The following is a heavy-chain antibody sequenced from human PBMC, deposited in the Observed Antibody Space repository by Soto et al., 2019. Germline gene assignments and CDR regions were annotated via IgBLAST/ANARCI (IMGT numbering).Heavy chain of an antibody. CDR3: AKVSRYSSSWYYFDY. Sequence: PGVSLRLSCAASGFTFSSYAMSWVRQAPGKGLEWVSAISGSGGSTYYADSVKGRFTISRDNSKNTLYLQMNSLRAEDTAVYYCAKVSRYSSSWYYFDYWGQGTLVTVSS. V-gene: IGHV3-23*01. J-gene: IGHJ4*02. D-gene: IGHD6-13*01. CDR2: ISGSGGST. CDR1: GFTFSSYA.